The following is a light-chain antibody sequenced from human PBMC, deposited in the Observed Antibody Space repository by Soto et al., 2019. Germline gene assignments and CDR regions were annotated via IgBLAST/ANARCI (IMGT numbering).Light chain of an antibody. V-gene: IGKV1-5*03. Sequence: DIQMTQSPSTLSASVGDRVTITCRASQSISSWLAWYQQKPGKAPKLLIYKASGLESGVPSRFSGSGSGTEFTLTISSLQPDDFATYYCQQYNSYSPVTFGQGTKVDIK. CDR3: QQYNSYSPVT. J-gene: IGKJ2*01. CDR2: KAS. CDR1: QSISSW.